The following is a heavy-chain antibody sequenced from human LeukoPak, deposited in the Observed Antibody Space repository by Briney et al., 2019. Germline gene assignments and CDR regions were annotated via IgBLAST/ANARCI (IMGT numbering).Heavy chain of an antibody. CDR2: IYYSGST. D-gene: IGHD6-13*01. CDR1: GGSISSYY. CDR3: ARHGIAANLGFDY. J-gene: IGHJ4*02. V-gene: IGHV4-59*08. Sequence: SETLSLTCTVSGGSISSYYWSWIRQPPGKGLEWIGYIYYSGSTNYNPSLKSRVTISVDTSKNQFSLKLSSVTAADTAVYYCARHGIAANLGFDYWGQGTLVTVSS.